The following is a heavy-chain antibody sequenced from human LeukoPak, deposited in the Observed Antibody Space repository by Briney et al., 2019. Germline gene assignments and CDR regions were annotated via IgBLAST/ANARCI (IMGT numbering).Heavy chain of an antibody. CDR1: GFTFSSYA. Sequence: PGRSLRLSCAASGFTFSSYAMHWVRQAPGKRLEWVAVVSYDGSNKYYADSVKGRLSISRDNSKNTLYLQMNSLRAEDTAVYYCAKDWLRRAVAVYIDYWGQGTLVTVSS. V-gene: IGHV3-30*18. J-gene: IGHJ4*02. CDR2: VSYDGSNK. D-gene: IGHD6-19*01. CDR3: AKDWLRRAVAVYIDY.